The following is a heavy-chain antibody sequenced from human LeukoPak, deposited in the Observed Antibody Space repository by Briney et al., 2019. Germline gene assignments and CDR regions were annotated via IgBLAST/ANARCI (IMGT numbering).Heavy chain of an antibody. CDR2: ISSSSSYI. J-gene: IGHJ4*02. CDR1: GFTFSSYS. V-gene: IGHV3-21*01. Sequence: GGSLRLSYAASGFTFSSYSMNWVRQAPGKGLEWVSSISSSSSYIYYADSVKGRFTISRDNAKNSLYLQMNSLRAEDTAVYYCARAFGIVVVPAATDYWGQGTLVTVSS. CDR3: ARAFGIVVVPAATDY. D-gene: IGHD2-2*01.